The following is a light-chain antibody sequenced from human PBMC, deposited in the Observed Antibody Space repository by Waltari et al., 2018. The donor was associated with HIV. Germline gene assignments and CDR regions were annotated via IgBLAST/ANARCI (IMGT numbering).Light chain of an antibody. J-gene: IGLJ3*02. CDR3: SSYTSSSTPNWV. CDR2: DVS. Sequence: QSALTQPASVSGSPGQSITISCTGTSSDVGGYNYVSLYPQHPGKAPKLMIYDVSTRPSGVSNRFSGSKSGNTASLTISGLQAEDEADYYCSSYTSSSTPNWVFGGGTKLTVL. CDR1: SSDVGGYNY. V-gene: IGLV2-14*03.